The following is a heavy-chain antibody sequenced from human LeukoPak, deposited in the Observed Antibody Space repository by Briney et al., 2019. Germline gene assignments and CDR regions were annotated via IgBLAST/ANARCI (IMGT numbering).Heavy chain of an antibody. J-gene: IGHJ6*03. Sequence: KPSETLSLTCTVSGGSISSSSYYWGWIRQPPGKGLEWIGSIYYSGSTYYNPSLKSRVTISVDTSKNQFSLKLSSVTAADTAAYYCARLHDSSSSGRYYYYYMDVWGKGTTVTVSS. CDR3: ARLHDSSSSGRYYYYYMDV. D-gene: IGHD6-6*01. CDR1: GGSISSSSYY. CDR2: IYYSGST. V-gene: IGHV4-39*01.